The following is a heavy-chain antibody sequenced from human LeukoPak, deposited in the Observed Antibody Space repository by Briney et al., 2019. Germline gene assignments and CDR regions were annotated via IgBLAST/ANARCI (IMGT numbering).Heavy chain of an antibody. CDR3: ARDGSSVFWYFDL. Sequence: PSETLSLTCTVSGGSIRSYYWSWIRQPAGKGLEWIGRIYASGSTNYNPSLKSRVTMSVDTSKNQFSLRLTSVTAADTAVYYCARDGSSVFWYFDLWGRGSRVTVS. CDR1: GGSIRSYY. J-gene: IGHJ2*01. D-gene: IGHD2-2*01. CDR2: IYASGST. V-gene: IGHV4-4*07.